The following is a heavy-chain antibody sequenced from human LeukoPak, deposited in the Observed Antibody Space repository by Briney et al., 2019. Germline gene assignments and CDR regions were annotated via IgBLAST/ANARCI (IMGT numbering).Heavy chain of an antibody. CDR1: GFTFSDYY. Sequence: GGSLRLSCAASGFTFSDYYMNWIRQAPGRGLEWVSYISSSGGTIYYADSVKGRFTVSRDNAKNSLYLQMNSLRAEDTAVYYCARASSGIDYWGQGTLVTVSS. J-gene: IGHJ4*02. D-gene: IGHD6-19*01. V-gene: IGHV3-11*01. CDR2: ISSSGGTI. CDR3: ARASSGIDY.